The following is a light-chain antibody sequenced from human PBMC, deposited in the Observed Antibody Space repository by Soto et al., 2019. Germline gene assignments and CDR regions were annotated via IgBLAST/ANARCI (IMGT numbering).Light chain of an antibody. J-gene: IGKJ1*01. Sequence: ETVLTESPGSGFVSPRARPPLPSRASPRVSSNKLPWHQQKPGQAPRPPIYAASSSPTGIPGRFTGRGSGTDITITIHRLEPEDFTLYYCHHSETFGQGTKVDIK. CDR3: HHSET. CDR1: PRVSSNK. V-gene: IGKV3-20*01. CDR2: AAS.